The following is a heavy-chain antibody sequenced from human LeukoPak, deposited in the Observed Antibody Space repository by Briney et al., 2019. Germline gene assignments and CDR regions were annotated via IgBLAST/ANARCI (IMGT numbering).Heavy chain of an antibody. CDR3: ARATSWSYYYMDV. CDR1: GGSISNYY. D-gene: IGHD2-2*01. V-gene: IGHV4-59*01. CDR2: IYNSGRT. Sequence: SETLSLTCTVSGGSISNYYWNWIRQPPGKGLEWIGYIYNSGRTNYNPSLKSRVTVSVGTSKNQFSLKLSSVTAADTAVYYCARATSWSYYYMDVWGKGTTVTISS. J-gene: IGHJ6*03.